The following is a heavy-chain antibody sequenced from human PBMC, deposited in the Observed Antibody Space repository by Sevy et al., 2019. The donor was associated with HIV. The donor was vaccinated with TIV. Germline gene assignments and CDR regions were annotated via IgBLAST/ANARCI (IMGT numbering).Heavy chain of an antibody. V-gene: IGHV1-2*02. CDR2: INPNNGGT. CDR1: GYTFTGQY. J-gene: IGHJ4*02. CDR3: AGDLRVREYRDDSFDY. D-gene: IGHD2-21*01. Sequence: ASVKVSCKASGYTFTGQYIHWVRQAPGQGLEWMGWINPNNGGTNYRQDFQGRVTLTRDTSITTAYMELSGLKSDDTAFYYSAGDLRVREYRDDSFDYWGQGTLVTVSS.